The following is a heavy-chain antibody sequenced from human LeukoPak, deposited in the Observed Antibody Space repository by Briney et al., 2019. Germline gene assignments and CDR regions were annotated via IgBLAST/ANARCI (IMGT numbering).Heavy chain of an antibody. V-gene: IGHV4-34*01. CDR3: ARGLSSGWVDH. CDR1: GGSFTTYY. J-gene: IGHJ4*02. D-gene: IGHD3-22*01. CDR2: VHHSGIT. Sequence: SETLSLTCAVYGGSFTTYYWTWIRQPPGKGLEWIGEVHHSGITNYKPSLGSRVTISLDTSKNQFSLDLISVTAADTAVYYCARGLSSGWVDHWGQGTLVTVSS.